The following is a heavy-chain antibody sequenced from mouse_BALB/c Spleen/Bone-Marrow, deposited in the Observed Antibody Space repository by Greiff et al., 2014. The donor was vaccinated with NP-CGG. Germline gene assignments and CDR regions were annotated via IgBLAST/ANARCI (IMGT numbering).Heavy chain of an antibody. J-gene: IGHJ4*01. CDR1: GFSLTSYS. CDR2: IWAGGST. D-gene: IGHD2-3*01. Sequence: VQLVESGPGLVAPSQSLSITCTVSGFSLTSYSVHWVRQPPGKGLEWLGVIWAGGSTNYNSALMSRLSISKDNSKSQVFLKMSSLQTDDTAMFYCARDDESYAMDYWGQGTSVTVSS. CDR3: ARDDESYAMDY. V-gene: IGHV2-9*02.